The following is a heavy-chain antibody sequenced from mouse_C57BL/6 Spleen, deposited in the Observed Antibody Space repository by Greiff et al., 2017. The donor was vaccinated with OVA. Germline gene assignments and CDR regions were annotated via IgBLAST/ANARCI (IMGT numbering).Heavy chain of an antibody. Sequence: LVESGAELVRPGSSVKLSCKDSYFAFMASAMHWVKQRPGHGLEWIGSFTMYSDATEYSENFKGKATLTANTSSSTAYMELSSLTSEDSAVYYCARGIYDGLDLFAYWGQGTLVTVSA. V-gene: IGHV1-49*01. CDR1: YFAFMASA. CDR3: ARGIYDGLDLFAY. CDR2: FTMYSDAT. J-gene: IGHJ3*01. D-gene: IGHD2-3*01.